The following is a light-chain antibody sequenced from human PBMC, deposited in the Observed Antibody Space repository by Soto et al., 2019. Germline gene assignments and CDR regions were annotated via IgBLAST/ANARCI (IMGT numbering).Light chain of an antibody. J-gene: IGLJ2*01. CDR3: QSYDSGVV. Sequence: QSVLTQPPSVSAAPGQKVTISCSGSSSNIGNNYVLWYQQLPGTAPKLLIYDNNKRPSGIPDRFSGSIDSSSNSASLTISGLKTEDEADYYCQSYDSGVVFGGGTKLTVL. CDR2: DNN. V-gene: IGLV1-51*01. CDR1: SSNIGNNY.